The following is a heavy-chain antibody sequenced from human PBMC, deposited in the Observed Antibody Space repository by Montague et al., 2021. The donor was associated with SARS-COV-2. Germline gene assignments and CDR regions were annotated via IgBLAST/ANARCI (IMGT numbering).Heavy chain of an antibody. J-gene: IGHJ4*02. CDR1: GGSISSINW. Sequence: SETLSLTCVVSGGSISSINWWSWVRQPPGKGLEWIGEIYHSGSTNYNPSLKSRVIISVDKSKHQFSLKLSSLTAADTAVYYCARTGYSSGWHSFDYWGQGTLVTVSS. CDR2: IYHSGST. V-gene: IGHV4-4*02. D-gene: IGHD6-19*01. CDR3: ARTGYSSGWHSFDY.